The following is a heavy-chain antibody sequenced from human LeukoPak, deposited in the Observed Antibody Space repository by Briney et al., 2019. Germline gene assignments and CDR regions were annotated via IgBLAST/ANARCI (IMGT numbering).Heavy chain of an antibody. D-gene: IGHD3-10*01. Sequence: GGSLRLSCAASGFTFSSYAMSWVRQAPGKGLEWVSAISGSGGSTYYADSVKGRFTISRDNSKNTLYLQTNSLRAEDTAVYYCAKRGITMVRGVIGPYYFDYWGQGTLVTVSS. V-gene: IGHV3-23*01. CDR3: AKRGITMVRGVIGPYYFDY. J-gene: IGHJ4*02. CDR1: GFTFSSYA. CDR2: ISGSGGST.